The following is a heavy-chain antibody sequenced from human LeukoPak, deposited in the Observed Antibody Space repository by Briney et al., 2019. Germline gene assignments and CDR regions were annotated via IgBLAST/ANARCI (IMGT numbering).Heavy chain of an antibody. V-gene: IGHV3-30-3*01. CDR3: ASSIVVVVAAFDY. J-gene: IGHJ4*02. D-gene: IGHD2-15*01. CDR1: GFTFSSYA. Sequence: PGRSLRLSCAASGFTFSSYAMHWVRQAPGKGLEWVGVISYDGTNKYYANSREGRFTISRDNSKNRLYLQMNSLRAEDTAVYYCASSIVVVVAAFDYWGQGTLVTVSS. CDR2: ISYDGTNK.